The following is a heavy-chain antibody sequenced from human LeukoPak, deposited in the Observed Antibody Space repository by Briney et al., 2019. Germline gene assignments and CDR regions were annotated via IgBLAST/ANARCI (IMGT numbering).Heavy chain of an antibody. CDR2: ISGSGGST. V-gene: IGHV3-23*01. CDR1: GSTFSSYA. Sequence: GGSLRLSCAASGSTFSSYAMSWVRQAPGKGLEWVSAISGSGGSTYYADSVKGRFTISRDNSKNTLYLQMDSLRAEDTAVYYCAKGPARVTTIWFGESLNWFDPWGQGTLVTVSS. J-gene: IGHJ5*02. D-gene: IGHD3-10*01. CDR3: AKGPARVTTIWFGESLNWFDP.